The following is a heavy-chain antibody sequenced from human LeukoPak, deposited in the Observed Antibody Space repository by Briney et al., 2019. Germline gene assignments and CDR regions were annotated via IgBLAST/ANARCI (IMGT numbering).Heavy chain of an antibody. CDR2: ISAYNGNT. J-gene: IGHJ4*02. CDR1: GYTFTSYG. V-gene: IGHV1-18*01. D-gene: IGHD3-22*01. Sequence: ASVKVSCKASGYTFTSYGISWVRQAPGQGLEWMGWISAYNGNTNYAQKLQARVTMTTDTSTSTAYMELRSLRSDDTAVYYCARDRLSGYYTALDYWGQGTLVTVSS. CDR3: ARDRLSGYYTALDY.